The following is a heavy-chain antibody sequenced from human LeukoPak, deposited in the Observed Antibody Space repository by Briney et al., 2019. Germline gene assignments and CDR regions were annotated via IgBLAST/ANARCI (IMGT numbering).Heavy chain of an antibody. CDR3: AKIAASGTNY. Sequence: GRALRLSCAASGFSFSTYAMRWVRQAPGKGLEWVAVISHDGSDQYYADSVKGRFTISRDNSKNTLYLQMNSLRADDTAVYYCAKIAASGTNYWGQGTLVTVSS. CDR2: ISHDGSDQ. D-gene: IGHD6-13*01. CDR1: GFSFSTYA. V-gene: IGHV3-30*18. J-gene: IGHJ4*02.